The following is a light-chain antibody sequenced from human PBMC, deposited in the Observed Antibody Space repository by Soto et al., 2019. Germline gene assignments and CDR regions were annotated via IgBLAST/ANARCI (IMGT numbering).Light chain of an antibody. V-gene: IGKV1-5*01. CDR1: QSVSGW. Sequence: DIQMTQSPSTLSASVGDTVTVTCRASQSVSGWLAWYQQKPGEAPKLLIYDASALPRGVPSRFSGSGSGTKSPLTIASRQLDVFATYYGQQYKLFSGTFAPGTKVEI. CDR2: DAS. J-gene: IGKJ1*01. CDR3: QQYKLFSGT.